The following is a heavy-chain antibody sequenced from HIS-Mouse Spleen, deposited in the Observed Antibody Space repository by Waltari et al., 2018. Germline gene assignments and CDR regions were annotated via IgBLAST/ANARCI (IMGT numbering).Heavy chain of an antibody. J-gene: IGHJ4*02. CDR1: GGSISSSSYY. D-gene: IGHD6-13*01. V-gene: IGHV4-39*07. CDR2: IYYSGST. CDR3: ARVNRAAGFDY. Sequence: QLQLQESGPGLVKPSETLSLTCTVPGGSISSSSYYWGWIRQPPGKGLEWIGSIYYSGSTYYNPSLKSRVTISVDTSKNQFSLKLSSVTAADTAVYYCARVNRAAGFDYWGQGTLVTVSS.